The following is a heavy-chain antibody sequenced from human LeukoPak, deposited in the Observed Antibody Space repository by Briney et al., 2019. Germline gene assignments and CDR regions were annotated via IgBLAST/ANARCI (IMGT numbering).Heavy chain of an antibody. J-gene: IGHJ5*02. Sequence: GAPVKVSCKASDYTFINYDFRWVRQAPGQGLEWMGGIIPIFGTANYAQKFQGRVTITADESTSTAYMELSSLRSEDTAVYYCARAPGGYCSSTSCPNWFDPWGQGTLVTVSS. D-gene: IGHD2-2*01. CDR3: ARAPGGYCSSTSCPNWFDP. CDR2: IIPIFGTA. CDR1: DYTFINYD. V-gene: IGHV1-69*13.